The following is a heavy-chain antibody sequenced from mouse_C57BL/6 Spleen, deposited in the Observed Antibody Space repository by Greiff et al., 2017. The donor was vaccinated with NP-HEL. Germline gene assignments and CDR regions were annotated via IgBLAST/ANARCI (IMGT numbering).Heavy chain of an antibody. J-gene: IGHJ3*01. CDR1: GYTFTSYW. V-gene: IGHV1-50*01. D-gene: IGHD1-1*02. CDR3: GRVWDYWGGSVEFGG. Sequence: QVQLQQPGAELVKPGASVKLSCKASGYTFTSYWMHWVKQRPGQGLEWIGEIDPSDSDTNYNHKFTGKATFTVDTSSSTAYMQLSSLTSEDSAVFYCGRVWDYWGGSVEFGGWGTRTLVTVSA. CDR2: IDPSDSDT.